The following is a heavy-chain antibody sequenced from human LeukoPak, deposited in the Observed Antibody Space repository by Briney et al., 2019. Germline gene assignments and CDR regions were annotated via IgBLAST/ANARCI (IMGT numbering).Heavy chain of an antibody. CDR1: GYTFTNYG. CDR3: ARDFATWYFDY. CDR2: ISTNNGNT. Sequence: ASVKVSCKASGYTFTNYGINWVRQAPGQGLKWMGWISTNNGNTHDAQKFKGRVTMTTDTSTSTAYMELRSLRSDDTAVYYCARDFATWYFDYWGQGTLVTVSS. D-gene: IGHD2-15*01. J-gene: IGHJ4*02. V-gene: IGHV1-18*01.